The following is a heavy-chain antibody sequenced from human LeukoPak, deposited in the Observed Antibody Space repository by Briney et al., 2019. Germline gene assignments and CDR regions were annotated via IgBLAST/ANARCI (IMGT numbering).Heavy chain of an antibody. D-gene: IGHD6-13*01. J-gene: IGHJ6*03. Sequence: SETLSLTCAVYGGSFSGYYWSWIRQPPGKGLEWIGEINHSGSTNYNPSLKSRVTISVDTSKNQFSLKLSSVTAADTAVYYCASLGIAAAGTSYYYYYYMDVWGKGTTVTVPS. CDR1: GGSFSGYY. CDR3: ASLGIAAAGTSYYYYYYMDV. V-gene: IGHV4-34*01. CDR2: INHSGST.